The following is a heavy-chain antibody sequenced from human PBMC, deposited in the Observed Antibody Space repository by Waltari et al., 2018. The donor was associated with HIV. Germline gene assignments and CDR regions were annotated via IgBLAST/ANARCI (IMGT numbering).Heavy chain of an antibody. CDR2: INPGGGST. CDR1: GYPFITYY. D-gene: IGHD3-10*01. CDR3: ARDPRGSESGFDI. Sequence: QVQLVQSGAEVKRPGASVKVSCKASGYPFITYYIHWVRQAPGQGLEWMGIINPGGGSTNYAQKLQGRVTMTRDSSTSTVYMEVNSLKSEDTAVYYCARDPRGSESGFDIWGQGTVVTVSS. V-gene: IGHV1-46*04. J-gene: IGHJ3*02.